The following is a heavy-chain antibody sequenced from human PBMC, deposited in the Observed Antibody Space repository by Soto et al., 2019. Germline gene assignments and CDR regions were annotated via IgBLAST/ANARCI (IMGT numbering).Heavy chain of an antibody. CDR3: ANGVYIWGKNYYMDV. V-gene: IGHV3-23*01. Sequence: GGSLRLSCAASGFTFSSYAMSWVRQAPGKGLEWVSAISGSGGSTYYADSVKGRFTISRDNSKNTLYLQMNSLRAEDTAVYYCANGVYIWGKNYYMDVWGKGTTVTVSS. CDR1: GFTFSSYA. J-gene: IGHJ6*03. D-gene: IGHD3-16*01. CDR2: ISGSGGST.